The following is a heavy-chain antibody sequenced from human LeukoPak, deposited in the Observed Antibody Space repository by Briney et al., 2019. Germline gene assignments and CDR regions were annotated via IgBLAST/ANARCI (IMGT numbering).Heavy chain of an antibody. Sequence: ASVKVSCKASGYTFTGYYMHWVRQAPGQGLEWMGWINPNSGGTNYAQKFHGRVTVTRDTSINTAYMELSRLRFDDTAVYCCARWYDYSNYFDYWGQGTLVIVSS. CDR1: GYTFTGYY. CDR2: INPNSGGT. D-gene: IGHD4-11*01. CDR3: ARWYDYSNYFDY. J-gene: IGHJ4*02. V-gene: IGHV1-2*02.